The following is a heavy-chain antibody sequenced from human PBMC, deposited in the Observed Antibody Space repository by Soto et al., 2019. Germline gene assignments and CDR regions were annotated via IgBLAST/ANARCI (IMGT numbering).Heavy chain of an antibody. V-gene: IGHV3-23*01. D-gene: IGHD4-17*01. Sequence: LRLSCAASGFTFSTYAMIWVRQAPGKGLEWVSVITGSGGSTYYADSVKGRFTISRDTSKNTLFLQMNSLRAEDTAVYYCAKDRYGDYGGIDYWGQGTMVTVSS. CDR1: GFTFSTYA. J-gene: IGHJ4*02. CDR3: AKDRYGDYGGIDY. CDR2: ITGSGGST.